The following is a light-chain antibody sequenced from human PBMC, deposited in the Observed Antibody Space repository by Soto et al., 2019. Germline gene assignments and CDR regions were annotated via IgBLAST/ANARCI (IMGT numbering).Light chain of an antibody. Sequence: EIVMTQSPATLSVSPGERATLSCRASQSVSNNLAWYQQKPGRAPRLLIYGASTRAAGIPARFSGSGSGTEFTLTITSLQSEDFAIYYCQQYNKWPPLTFGGGTKVHIK. V-gene: IGKV3-15*01. CDR1: QSVSNN. CDR3: QQYNKWPPLT. J-gene: IGKJ4*01. CDR2: GAS.